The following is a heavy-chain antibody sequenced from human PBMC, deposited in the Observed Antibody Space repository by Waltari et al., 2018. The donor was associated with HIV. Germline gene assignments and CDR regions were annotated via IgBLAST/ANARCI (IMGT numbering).Heavy chain of an antibody. D-gene: IGHD3-16*01. CDR3: ARHDFRLGGVGAALDI. V-gene: IGHV3-73*02. CDR1: GFIFRYAD. CDR2: IRDKINNYAT. Sequence: AQLVESGGDLVPQGGSLTWSCAASGFIFRYADIHLVRRGSGKGLEWVGRIRDKINNYATKYAASLRGRFIISRDDSKETAYLQMKSLKTEDTALYYCARHDFRLGGVGAALDIWGRGTMVTVSS. J-gene: IGHJ3*02.